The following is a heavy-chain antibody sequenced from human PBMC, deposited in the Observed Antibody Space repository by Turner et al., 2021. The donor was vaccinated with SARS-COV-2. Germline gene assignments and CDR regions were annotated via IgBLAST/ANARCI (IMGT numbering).Heavy chain of an antibody. CDR3: AVLEMATITDAFDI. CDR2: MNPNSGGT. D-gene: IGHD5-12*01. Sequence: QVQLVQSGAEVTKPGASVQVSCNASGYTFTGYYMHWVRQAPGQGLEWMVWMNPNSGGTNYAQKFQGRVTMTRDTSISTAYMELSRLRSDDTAVYYGAVLEMATITDAFDIWGQGTMVTVSS. CDR1: GYTFTGYY. J-gene: IGHJ3*02. V-gene: IGHV1-2*02.